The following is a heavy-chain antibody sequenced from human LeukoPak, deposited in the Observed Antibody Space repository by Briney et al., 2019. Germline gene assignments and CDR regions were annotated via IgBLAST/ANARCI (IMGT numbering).Heavy chain of an antibody. CDR2: IYSTGST. Sequence: PSETLSLTCTVSGVSISNYYWSWIRQPAGKGLEWIGRIYSTGSTTYNPSLKSRVTMSVDTSKNQFSLKLSSVTAADSAVYYCARDITLIVVSGVFDIWGQGTMVTVSS. CDR1: GVSISNYY. J-gene: IGHJ3*02. V-gene: IGHV4-4*07. CDR3: ARDITLIVVSGVFDI. D-gene: IGHD3-22*01.